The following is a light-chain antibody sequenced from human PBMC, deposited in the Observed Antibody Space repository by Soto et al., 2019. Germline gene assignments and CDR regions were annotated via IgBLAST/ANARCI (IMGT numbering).Light chain of an antibody. CDR1: QTVSSGY. CDR3: QQRSNWPPIT. Sequence: EIVLPQSPVTLSLSPGERATLSCGASQTVSSGYLAWYQQRPGLAPRLLIYDASSRATGIPDRFSGSGSGTDFSLTISRLEPEDFAVYYCQQRSNWPPITLGQGTRLEI. CDR2: DAS. V-gene: IGKV3D-20*02. J-gene: IGKJ5*01.